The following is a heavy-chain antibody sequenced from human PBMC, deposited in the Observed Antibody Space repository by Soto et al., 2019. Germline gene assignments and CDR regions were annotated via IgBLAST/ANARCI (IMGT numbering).Heavy chain of an antibody. CDR1: GGSFSSYT. V-gene: IGHV1-69*02. Sequence: SVKVSCKAGGGSFSSYTISWVRQAPGQGLEWMGRIIPILGIANYAQKFQGRVTITADKSTSTAYMELSSLRSEDTAVYYCARGKTITIFGVVIYFDYWGQGTLVTVSS. CDR2: IIPILGIA. CDR3: ARGKTITIFGVVIYFDY. D-gene: IGHD3-3*01. J-gene: IGHJ4*02.